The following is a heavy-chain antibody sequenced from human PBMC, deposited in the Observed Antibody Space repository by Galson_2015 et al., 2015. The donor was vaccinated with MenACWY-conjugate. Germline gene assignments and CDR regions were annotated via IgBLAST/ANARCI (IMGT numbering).Heavy chain of an antibody. J-gene: IGHJ2*01. CDR3: ARTYYNILTDYHAGPRHWYFDL. D-gene: IGHD3-9*01. CDR2: FYSGGGI. CDR1: GFNLSSNY. Sequence: SLSLSCAASGFNLSSNYMNWVRQAPGKGLEWVSVFYSGGGIYYADSVKGRFTISRDNSKNMLYLQMNSLSADDTAFYYCARTYYNILTDYHAGPRHWYFDLWGRGTLVTVSS. V-gene: IGHV3-53*01.